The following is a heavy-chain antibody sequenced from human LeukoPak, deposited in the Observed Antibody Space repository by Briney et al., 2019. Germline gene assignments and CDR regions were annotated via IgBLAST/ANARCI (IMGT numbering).Heavy chain of an antibody. J-gene: IGHJ6*02. Sequence: PGGSLRLSCAASGFTFSSYGMHWVRQAPGKGLEWVAVISFDGSNKYYADSVKGRFTISRDNSKNTLYLQMNSLRAEDTAVYYCAKTVDTAMVYYYYYGMDVWGQGTTVTVS. CDR2: ISFDGSNK. D-gene: IGHD5-18*01. CDR3: AKTVDTAMVYYYYYGMDV. V-gene: IGHV3-30*18. CDR1: GFTFSSYG.